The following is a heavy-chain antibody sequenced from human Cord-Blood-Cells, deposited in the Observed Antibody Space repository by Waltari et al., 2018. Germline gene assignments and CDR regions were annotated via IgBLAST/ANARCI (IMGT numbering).Heavy chain of an antibody. CDR3: ARVLSLDYYRAFDI. CDR2: TYYRSKWYN. J-gene: IGHJ3*02. Sequence: QVQLQQSGPGLVKPSQTLSLTCAISGDSVSSNSPAWNWIRKSPSRGLEWPGRTYYRSKWYNDYAVSVKSRITINPDTSKNQFSLQLNSVTPEDTAVYYCARVLSLDYYRAFDIWGQGTMVTVSS. D-gene: IGHD2-21*02. CDR1: GDSVSSNSPA. V-gene: IGHV6-1*01.